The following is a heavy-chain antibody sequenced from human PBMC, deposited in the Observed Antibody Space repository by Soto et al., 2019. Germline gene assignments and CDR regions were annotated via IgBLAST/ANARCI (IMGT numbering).Heavy chain of an antibody. CDR2: IWNDGSNK. Sequence: QVQLVESGGGVVQPGRSLRLSCAASGFTFSIYGMHWVRQAPGKGLEWVAVIWNDGSNKYYGDSVKGRFTISRDNSKNTPYLHMNSLRADDTAVYYCARAVGPFDYWGQGTLVTVSS. D-gene: IGHD3-16*01. J-gene: IGHJ4*02. V-gene: IGHV3-33*01. CDR1: GFTFSIYG. CDR3: ARAVGPFDY.